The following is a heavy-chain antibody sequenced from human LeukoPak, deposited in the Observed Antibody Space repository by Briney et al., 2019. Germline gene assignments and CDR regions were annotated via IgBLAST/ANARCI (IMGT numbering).Heavy chain of an antibody. V-gene: IGHV3-23*01. CDR3: AKAPYSSSWGIDY. CDR2: ITGSVGST. J-gene: IGHJ4*02. CDR1: GFTFASNA. Sequence: GGSPRLSCAASGFTFASNAMSWVRQAPGKGLEWVSSITGSVGSTYYADSVKGRFTISRDISKNTLYLQMNSLGAEDTAVYYCAKAPYSSSWGIDYWGQGTLVTVSS. D-gene: IGHD6-13*01.